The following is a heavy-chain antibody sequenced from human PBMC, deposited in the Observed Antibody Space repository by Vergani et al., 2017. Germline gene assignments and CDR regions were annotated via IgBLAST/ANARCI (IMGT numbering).Heavy chain of an antibody. V-gene: IGHV3-66*01. Sequence: EVQLVESGGGLVQPGGSLRLSCAASGFTVSSNYMSWVRQAPGKGLEWVSVIYSGGSTYYADSVKGRFTISRDNSKNTLYLQMNSLRAEDTAVYYCARDRTYYDGMDVWGQGTTVTVSS. CDR1: GFTVSSNY. CDR2: IYSGGST. J-gene: IGHJ6*02. CDR3: ARDRTYYDGMDV.